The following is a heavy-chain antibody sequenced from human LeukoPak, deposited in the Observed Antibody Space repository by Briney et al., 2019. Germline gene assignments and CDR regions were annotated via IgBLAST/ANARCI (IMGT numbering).Heavy chain of an antibody. V-gene: IGHV3-23*01. CDR3: AKQGSRLLPYFDY. J-gene: IGHJ4*02. CDR2: ISGSGGNT. CDR1: GLTFSSYA. D-gene: IGHD6-13*01. Sequence: GGALRLSCAASGLTFSSYAMSWVRQAPGKGLEWVSAISGSGGNTYYADSVKGRFTNSRDNSKNTLYLQMNSRRAEDTAVYYCAKQGSRLLPYFDYWGQGTLVTVSS.